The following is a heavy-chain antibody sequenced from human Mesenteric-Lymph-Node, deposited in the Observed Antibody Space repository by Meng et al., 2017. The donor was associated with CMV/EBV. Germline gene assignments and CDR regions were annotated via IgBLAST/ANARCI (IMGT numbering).Heavy chain of an antibody. Sequence: SETLSLTCTVSGGSVSSGSYYWSWIRQPPGKGLEWIGYIYYSGSTNYNPSLKSRVTISVDTSKNQFSLKLSSVTAADTAVYYCARNYYYYYGMDVWGQGTTVTVSS. CDR3: ARNYYYYYGMDV. CDR2: IYYSGST. J-gene: IGHJ6*02. V-gene: IGHV4-61*01. CDR1: GGSVSSGSYY.